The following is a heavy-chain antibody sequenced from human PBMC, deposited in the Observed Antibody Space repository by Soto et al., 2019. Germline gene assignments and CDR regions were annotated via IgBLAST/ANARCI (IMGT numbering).Heavy chain of an antibody. D-gene: IGHD3-16*02. J-gene: IGHJ4*02. V-gene: IGHV4-59*01. CDR1: GGSISSYY. Sequence: PSETLSLSCTVSGGSISSYYWSWIRQPPGKGLEWIGYIYYSGSTNYNPSLKSRVTISVDTSKNQFSLKLSSVTAADTAVYYCARGAYDYVWGSYRYLEGYYFDYWGQGTLVTVS. CDR3: ARGAYDYVWGSYRYLEGYYFDY. CDR2: IYYSGST.